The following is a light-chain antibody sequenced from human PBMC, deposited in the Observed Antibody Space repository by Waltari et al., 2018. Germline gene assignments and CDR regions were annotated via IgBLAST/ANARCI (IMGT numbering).Light chain of an antibody. CDR2: AVS. CDR1: QSISNNY. J-gene: IGKJ2*01. V-gene: IGKV3-20*01. CDR3: QQFGGSPKYT. Sequence: EIVLTQSPGTLSLSPGERVTLSCRASQSISNNYLAWYQAKPGTAPRILIYAVSHRATGVPDRFSGGGSGTDFTLTISRLEPEDFAVYYCQQFGGSPKYTFGQGTKLEIK.